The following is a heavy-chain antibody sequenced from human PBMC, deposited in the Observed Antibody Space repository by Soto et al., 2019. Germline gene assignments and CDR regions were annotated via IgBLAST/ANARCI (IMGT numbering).Heavy chain of an antibody. Sequence: EVQLVEAGGGLVQPGGSLRLSCAASGFTFSSYDMHWVRQATGKGLEWVSAIGTAGDTYYPGSVKGRFTISRENAKNSLYLQMNSLRARDTAVYYCARFGVGQLYDYWGQGTLVTVSS. D-gene: IGHD6-13*01. CDR1: GFTFSSYD. CDR3: ARFGVGQLYDY. J-gene: IGHJ4*02. CDR2: IGTAGDT. V-gene: IGHV3-13*04.